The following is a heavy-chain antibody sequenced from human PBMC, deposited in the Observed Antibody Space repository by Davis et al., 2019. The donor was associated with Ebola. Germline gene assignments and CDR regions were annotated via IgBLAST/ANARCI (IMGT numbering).Heavy chain of an antibody. CDR2: FYSESSI. V-gene: IGHV3-53*05. J-gene: IGHJ4*02. Sequence: AGSLTLSCAAAGFTVSNYYMSWVRQAPGTGLDWVSFFYSESSIYYADSVKGRFTISRDKSKNTLYLQMNSLRAEDTAVYYCARTTAMGNWGQGTLVTVSS. CDR3: ARTTAMGN. D-gene: IGHD5-18*01. CDR1: GFTVSNYY.